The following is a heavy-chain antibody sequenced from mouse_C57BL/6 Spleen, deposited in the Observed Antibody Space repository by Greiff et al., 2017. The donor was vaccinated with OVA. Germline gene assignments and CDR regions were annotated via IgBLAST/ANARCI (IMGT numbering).Heavy chain of an antibody. CDR3: AKKGPTGSYAMDY. CDR1: GFSLTSYG. CDR2: IWRGGST. V-gene: IGHV2-5*01. D-gene: IGHD2-2*01. Sequence: QVQLQQSGPGLVQPSQSLSITCTVSGFSLTSYGVHWVRQSPGKGLEWLGVIWRGGSTDYNAAFMSRLSITKDNSKSQVFFKMNRLQADDTAIYYCAKKGPTGSYAMDYWGQGTSVTVSS. J-gene: IGHJ4*01.